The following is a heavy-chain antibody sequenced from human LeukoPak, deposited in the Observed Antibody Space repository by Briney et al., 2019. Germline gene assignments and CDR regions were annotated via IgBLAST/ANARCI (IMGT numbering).Heavy chain of an antibody. J-gene: IGHJ4*02. CDR2: IDYSGNT. Sequence: KPSETLSLTCSVSGGSISSYYWSWIRQPPGKGLEWIGNIDYSGNTIYNPALKSRVTVSVDTSKNQFSLNLTSVTAADTAVYYCAREGKLTGYFGGLGFNYWGQGILVTVSS. V-gene: IGHV4-59*01. D-gene: IGHD2-15*01. CDR3: AREGKLTGYFGGLGFNY. CDR1: GGSISSYY.